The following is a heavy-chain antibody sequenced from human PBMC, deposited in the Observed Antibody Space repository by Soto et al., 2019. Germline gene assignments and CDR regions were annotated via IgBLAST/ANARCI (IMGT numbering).Heavy chain of an antibody. Sequence: GGSLRLSCAASGFTFSSYGMHWVRQAPGKGLEWVAVIWYDGSNKYYADSVKGRFTISRDNSKNTLYLQMNSLRAEDTAVYYCARDADIVVVPAASPSPYYYYMDVWGKGTTVTVSS. CDR3: ARDADIVVVPAASPSPYYYYMDV. D-gene: IGHD2-2*01. J-gene: IGHJ6*03. V-gene: IGHV3-33*01. CDR2: IWYDGSNK. CDR1: GFTFSSYG.